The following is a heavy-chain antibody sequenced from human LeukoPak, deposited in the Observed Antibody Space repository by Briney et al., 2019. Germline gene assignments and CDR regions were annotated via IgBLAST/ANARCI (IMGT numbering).Heavy chain of an antibody. J-gene: IGHJ5*02. Sequence: GGSLRLSCAASGFTVNSNYMSWVRQAPGKGLEWVSLIYTGGSTYYADSVKGRFTISRDNSKNTLYLQMNSLRPEDTAVYYCAIHVSSSWYVRTWFDPWGQGTLVTVSS. V-gene: IGHV3-53*05. CDR2: IYTGGST. CDR3: AIHVSSSWYVRTWFDP. CDR1: GFTVNSNY. D-gene: IGHD6-13*01.